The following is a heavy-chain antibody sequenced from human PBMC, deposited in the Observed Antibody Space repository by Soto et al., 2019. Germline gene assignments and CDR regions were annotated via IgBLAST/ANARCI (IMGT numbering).Heavy chain of an antibody. V-gene: IGHV3-30*18. CDR3: VKGSEVARQELDY. Sequence: QVQLVESGGGVVQPGRSLRLSCAASGFSFSNCGMHWVRQAPGKGLEWVAAISFDGSDKYYSESVKGRFTISRDNSKNTLFLQMNILRVEDTAVYYCVKGSEVARQELDYWGQGTLVTVSS. J-gene: IGHJ4*02. CDR2: ISFDGSDK. CDR1: GFSFSNCG. D-gene: IGHD2-15*01.